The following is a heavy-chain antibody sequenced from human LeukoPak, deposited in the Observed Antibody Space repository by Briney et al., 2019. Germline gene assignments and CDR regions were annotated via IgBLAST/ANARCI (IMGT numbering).Heavy chain of an antibody. D-gene: IGHD5-18*01. J-gene: IGHJ4*02. V-gene: IGHV7-4-1*02. CDR2: INTNTVNP. CDR1: VYTFTSYA. Sequence: ASVKVSCKASVYTFTSYAMNWVRQAPGQGLEWMGWINTNTVNPTYAQGFTGRFVFSLDTPVSTAYLQISSLTAEDTAVYYCARAHPGYSYGPPFIDYWGQGTLVTVSS. CDR3: ARAHPGYSYGPPFIDY.